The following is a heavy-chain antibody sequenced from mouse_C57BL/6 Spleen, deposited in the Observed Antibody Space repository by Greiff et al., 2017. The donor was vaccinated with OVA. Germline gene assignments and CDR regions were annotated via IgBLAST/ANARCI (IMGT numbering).Heavy chain of an antibody. CDR1: GYTFTDYE. CDR2: IAPETGGT. D-gene: IGHD2-3*01. CDR3: LDGSWFAY. J-gene: IGHJ3*01. V-gene: IGHV1-15*01. Sequence: VQLQESGAELVRPGASVTLSCKASGYTFTDYEMHWVKQTPVHGLEWIGAIAPETGGTAYNQKFKGKAILTADKSSSTAYMELRSLTSEDSAVYYCLDGSWFAYWGQGTLVTVSA.